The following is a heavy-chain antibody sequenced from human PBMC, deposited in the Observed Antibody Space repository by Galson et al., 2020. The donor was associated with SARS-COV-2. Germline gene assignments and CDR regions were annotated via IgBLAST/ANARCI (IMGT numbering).Heavy chain of an antibody. D-gene: IGHD2-15*01. CDR2: ISHDGNKQ. J-gene: IGHJ4*02. CDR1: GFAFRTFG. Sequence: GGSLRLSCAASGFAFRTFGMHWVRQAPGKGLEWVAVISHDGNKQYYADSVRGRFTVSGDKSQKTVYLQMNSLRTEDTAVYYCAKGEIVIITAAVPLYFDSWAREPWSPSPQ. V-gene: IGHV3-30*18. CDR3: AKGEIVIITAAVPLYFDS.